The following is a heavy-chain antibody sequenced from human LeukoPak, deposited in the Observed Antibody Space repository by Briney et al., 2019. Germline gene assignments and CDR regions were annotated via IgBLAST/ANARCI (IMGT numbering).Heavy chain of an antibody. D-gene: IGHD1-14*01. Sequence: GESLKISCQGSGYTFTNYWIGWVRQMPGKGLEWMGIIWPGDSTTRYSPSFQGQVTISADKSLSTAYLQWSSLKASDTAIYYCARHPAFTGVPARPFDYWGPGILVTVSS. CDR3: ARHPAFTGVPARPFDY. V-gene: IGHV5-51*01. CDR1: GYTFTNYW. CDR2: IWPGDSTT. J-gene: IGHJ4*02.